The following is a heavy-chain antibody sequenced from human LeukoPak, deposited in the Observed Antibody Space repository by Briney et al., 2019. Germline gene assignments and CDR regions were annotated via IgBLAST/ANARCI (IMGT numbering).Heavy chain of an antibody. D-gene: IGHD3-3*01. CDR3: ARVRSTSGQLFGY. V-gene: IGHV1-69*13. CDR1: GGTFSSYA. CDR2: IIPIIGTA. J-gene: IGHJ4*02. Sequence: ASVKVSCKASGGTFSSYAISWVRQAPGQGLEWMGGIIPIIGTANYAQKFQGRVTITADESTSTAYMELSSLRAEDTVVYYCARVRSTSGQLFGYWGQGTLVTVSS.